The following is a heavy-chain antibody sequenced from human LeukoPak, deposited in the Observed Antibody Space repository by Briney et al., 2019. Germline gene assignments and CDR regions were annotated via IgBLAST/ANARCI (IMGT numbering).Heavy chain of an antibody. J-gene: IGHJ6*03. CDR3: TRGSDSYYYYSMDV. Sequence: ASPKVSCKASGYTFSNYAINWVRQAPGQGLEWMGGIIPILRTPSYAEKFQGRVTITTDESTSTAHMELSGLRSEDTAVYHCTRGSDSYYYYSMDVWGRGTTVIVSS. CDR2: IIPILRTP. CDR1: GYTFSNYA. V-gene: IGHV1-69*05.